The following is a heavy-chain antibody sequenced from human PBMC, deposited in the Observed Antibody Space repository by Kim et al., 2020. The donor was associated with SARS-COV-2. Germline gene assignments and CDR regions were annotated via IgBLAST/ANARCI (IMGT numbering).Heavy chain of an antibody. V-gene: IGHV1-46*01. D-gene: IGHD3-10*01. Sequence: TKFAQQFQGKVPMTRDTSTHTVYMELSSLRSDDTAVYYCAREPAGYYYKDYWGQGTLVTVSA. CDR2: T. J-gene: IGHJ4*02. CDR3: AREPAGYYYKDY.